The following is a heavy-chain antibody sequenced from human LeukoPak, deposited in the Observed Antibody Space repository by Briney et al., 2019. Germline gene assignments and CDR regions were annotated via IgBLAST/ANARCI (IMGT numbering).Heavy chain of an antibody. D-gene: IGHD3-22*01. Sequence: SGTLSLTCTVSGGSISSYYWSWIRQPPGKGLEWIGYIYYSGSTNYNPSLKSRVTISVDTSKNQFSLKLSSVTAADTAVYYCARAKKAYYYDSSGYYLPYFDYWGQGTLATVSS. CDR1: GGSISSYY. J-gene: IGHJ4*02. CDR2: IYYSGST. V-gene: IGHV4-59*01. CDR3: ARAKKAYYYDSSGYYLPYFDY.